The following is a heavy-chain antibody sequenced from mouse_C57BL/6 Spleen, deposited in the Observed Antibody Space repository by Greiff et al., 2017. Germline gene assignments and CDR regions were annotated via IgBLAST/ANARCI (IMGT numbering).Heavy chain of an antibody. V-gene: IGHV5-6*01. CDR2: ISGGGSYT. CDR3: ARHENWFGW. CDR1: GFTFSSYG. Sequence: EVHLVESGGDLVKPGGSLKLSCAASGFTFSSYGMSWVRQTPDKRLEWVATISGGGSYTYYPDSVKGRFTISRDNAKNTLYLQVSSLKSEDTAMYYCARHENWFGWWGQGTLVTVSA. J-gene: IGHJ3*02.